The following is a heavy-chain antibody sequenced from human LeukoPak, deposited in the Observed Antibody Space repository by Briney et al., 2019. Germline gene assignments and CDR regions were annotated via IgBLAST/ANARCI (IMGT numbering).Heavy chain of an antibody. CDR1: GFTFSSYG. CDR3: ARDRYYYDSSGFEVTDAFDI. Sequence: PGRSLRLSCAASGFTFSSYGMHWVRQAPGNGLEWVTFISYHGSNKYYADSVKGRFTISRDNSKNTLYLQMDSLRAEDTAVFYCARDRYYYDSSGFEVTDAFDIWGQGTMVTVSS. D-gene: IGHD3-22*01. CDR2: ISYHGSNK. J-gene: IGHJ3*02. V-gene: IGHV3-30*03.